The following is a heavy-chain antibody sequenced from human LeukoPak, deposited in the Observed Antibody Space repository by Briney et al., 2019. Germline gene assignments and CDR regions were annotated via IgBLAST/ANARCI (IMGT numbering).Heavy chain of an antibody. CDR3: ARDPTLRSSAYYYHYMDV. V-gene: IGHV3-7*01. D-gene: IGHD2-15*01. Sequence: GGSLRLSCAVSGFAFSNYWMTWVRQAPGKGLEWVANINQDGSEKYYVDSVKGRFTISRDNAENSLYLQLNSLTAEDTAVYYCARDPTLRSSAYYYHYMDVWGIGTAVTVSS. CDR1: GFAFSNYW. CDR2: INQDGSEK. J-gene: IGHJ6*03.